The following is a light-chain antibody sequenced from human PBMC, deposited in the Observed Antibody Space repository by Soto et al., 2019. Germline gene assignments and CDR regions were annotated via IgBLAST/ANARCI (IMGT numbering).Light chain of an antibody. Sequence: EIVMTQSPASLSVSPGERATLSCRASQSVRSDVAWYQHKPGQAPRLLIYGASTRATGIPARFSGSGSGTHFPLPITSLQSEDSGVYYCQQYNNWPPLTFGGGTKVEIK. CDR2: GAS. V-gene: IGKV3-15*01. CDR1: QSVRSD. J-gene: IGKJ4*01. CDR3: QQYNNWPPLT.